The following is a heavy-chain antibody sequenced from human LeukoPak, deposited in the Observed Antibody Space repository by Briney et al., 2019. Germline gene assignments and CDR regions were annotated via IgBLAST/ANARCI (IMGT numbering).Heavy chain of an antibody. J-gene: IGHJ4*02. CDR3: ARITLVRGIPWDIDY. CDR2: IYPGDSDI. V-gene: IGHV5-51*01. D-gene: IGHD3-10*01. Sequence: KYGESLKISCKASGYTFTNYWIGWVRQMPGKGLEWMGIIYPGDSDIRYSPSFQGQVTISADKSINTAYLQWSSLKASDTAMYYCARITLVRGIPWDIDYWGQGTLVTVSS. CDR1: GYTFTNYW.